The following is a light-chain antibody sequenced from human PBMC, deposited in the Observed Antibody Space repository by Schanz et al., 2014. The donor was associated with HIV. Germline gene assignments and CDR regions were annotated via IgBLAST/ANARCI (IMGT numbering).Light chain of an antibody. V-gene: IGKV1-9*01. CDR2: AAS. CDR3: QQLNSYPYT. Sequence: IQLTQSPSSLSASVGDRVTITCRASQGISSYLAWYQQKPGKAPDLLIYAASTLQRGVPSRFSGSGSGTDFTLTISSLQPEDFATYYCQQLNSYPYTFGQGTNLEIK. CDR1: QGISSY. J-gene: IGKJ2*01.